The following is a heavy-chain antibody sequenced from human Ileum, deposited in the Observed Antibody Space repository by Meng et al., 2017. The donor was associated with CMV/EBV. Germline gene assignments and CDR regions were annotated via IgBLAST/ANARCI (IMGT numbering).Heavy chain of an antibody. CDR2: VCYNGIT. CDR3: ALRGLAAGTLQQ. V-gene: IGHV4-59*01. D-gene: IGHD6-13*01. CDR1: GGSMSSTC. Sequence: GHLQGSGPGLVKPSETLSLTCAVSGGSMSSTCWSWIRQPPGKGLEWIGYVCYNGITDYNPSLKSRITISGDTSKNQFSLQVTSVTAADTAMYYCALRGLAAGTLQQWGQGTLVTVSS. J-gene: IGHJ1*01.